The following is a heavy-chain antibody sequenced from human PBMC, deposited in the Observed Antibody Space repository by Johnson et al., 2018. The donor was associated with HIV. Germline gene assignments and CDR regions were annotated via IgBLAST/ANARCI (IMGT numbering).Heavy chain of an antibody. V-gene: IGHV3-64*01. CDR1: GFTFDDYG. D-gene: IGHD2-8*02. CDR3: AKDRNVLYWWSDAFDM. Sequence: VQLVESGGGVVRPGGSLRLSCAASGFTFDDYGMSWVRQAPGKGLEYVSGISSDGYRTYYANSVKGRFTISRDNAKNTLYLQMGSLRGEDKAVYYCAKDRNVLYWWSDAFDMWGQGTLVTVSS. J-gene: IGHJ3*02. CDR2: ISSDGYRT.